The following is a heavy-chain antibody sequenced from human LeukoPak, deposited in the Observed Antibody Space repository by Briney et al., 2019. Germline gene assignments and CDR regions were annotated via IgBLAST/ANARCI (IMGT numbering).Heavy chain of an antibody. Sequence: SETLSLTCAVYGGSFSGYYWSWIRRPPGKGLEWIGEINHSGSTNYNPSLKSRVTISVDTSKNQFSLKLSSVTAADTAVYYCARLTDLCWGAVAGTGAFDIWGQGTMVTVSS. CDR3: ARLTDLCWGAVAGTGAFDI. J-gene: IGHJ3*02. V-gene: IGHV4-34*01. D-gene: IGHD6-19*01. CDR1: GGSFSGYY. CDR2: INHSGST.